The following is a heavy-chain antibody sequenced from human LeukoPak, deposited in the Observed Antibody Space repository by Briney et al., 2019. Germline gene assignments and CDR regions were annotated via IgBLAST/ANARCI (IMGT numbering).Heavy chain of an antibody. CDR2: IYYSGST. J-gene: IGHJ3*02. CDR1: GGSISSSSYY. V-gene: IGHV4-39*01. Sequence: SETLSLTCTVSGGSISSSSYYWGWIRQPPGKGLEWIGSIYYSGSTYYNPSLKSRVTISVDTSKNQFSLKLSSVTAADTAVYYCARALWSGYYRHDAFDIWGQGTMVTVSS. CDR3: ARALWSGYYRHDAFDI. D-gene: IGHD3-3*01.